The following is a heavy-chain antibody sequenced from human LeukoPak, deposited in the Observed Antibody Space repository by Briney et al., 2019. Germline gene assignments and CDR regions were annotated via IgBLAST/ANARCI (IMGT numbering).Heavy chain of an antibody. CDR2: ISGSGDST. V-gene: IGHV3-23*01. Sequence: GGSLRLSCAASGFAFSSYAMSWVRQAPGKGLEWVSAISGSGDSTYYADSVKGRFTISRDNSKNTLYLQMNSLRAEDTAVYYCANFGCSSTSCLDYWGQGTLVTVSS. CDR1: GFAFSSYA. D-gene: IGHD2-2*01. J-gene: IGHJ4*02. CDR3: ANFGCSSTSCLDY.